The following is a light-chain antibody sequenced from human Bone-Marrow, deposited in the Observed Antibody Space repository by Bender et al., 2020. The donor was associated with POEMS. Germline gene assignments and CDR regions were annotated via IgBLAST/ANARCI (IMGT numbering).Light chain of an antibody. CDR1: SSNIGAHA. CDR2: SSH. CDR3: CSYAGGGTLV. Sequence: QSVLTQPPSASGTPGQRVTISCSGGSSNIGAHAVNWYQHLPGTAPKLLIYSSHRRPSEVPDRFSGSRSGTSASLTISGLQGEDEGDYYCCSYAGGGTLVFGGGSKLTVL. V-gene: IGLV1-44*01. J-gene: IGLJ2*01.